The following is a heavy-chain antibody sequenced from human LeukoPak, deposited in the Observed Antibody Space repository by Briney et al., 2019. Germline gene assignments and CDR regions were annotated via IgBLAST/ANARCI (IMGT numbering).Heavy chain of an antibody. V-gene: IGHV4-34*01. CDR1: GGSFSGYY. CDR2: INHSGST. Sequence: SETLSLTCAVYGGSFSGYYWSWIRQPPGKGLEWIGEINHSGSTNYNPSLKSRVIIIIGTPKNQFSLTLSSVTAADTAVYYCARSDGYGLVGIWGQGTMVTVSS. J-gene: IGHJ3*02. CDR3: ARSDGYGLVGI. D-gene: IGHD3-10*01.